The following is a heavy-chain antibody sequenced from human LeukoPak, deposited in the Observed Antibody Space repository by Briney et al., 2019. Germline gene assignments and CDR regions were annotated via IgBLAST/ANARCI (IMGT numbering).Heavy chain of an antibody. Sequence: ASVKVSCKASGYTFTSYYMHWVRQAPGQGLEWMGIINPSGGSTSYAQKFQGRVTMTRDTSTSTVYVELSGLRSEDTAVYYCARALGYYYDSSGSFDIWGQGTMVTVSS. D-gene: IGHD3-22*01. CDR3: ARALGYYYDSSGSFDI. J-gene: IGHJ3*02. CDR1: GYTFTSYY. V-gene: IGHV1-46*01. CDR2: INPSGGST.